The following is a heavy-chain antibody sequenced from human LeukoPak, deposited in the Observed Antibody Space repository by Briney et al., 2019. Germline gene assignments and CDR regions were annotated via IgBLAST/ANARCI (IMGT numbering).Heavy chain of an antibody. CDR3: AKEDLYCYYMDV. Sequence: GGSLRLSCAASGFTFSSYAMHWVRQAPGKGLEYVSAISSNGGSTYYANSVKGRFTISRDNSKNTLYLQMNSLRAEDTAVYYCAKEDLYCYYMDVWGKGTTVTVSS. V-gene: IGHV3-64*01. J-gene: IGHJ6*03. CDR2: ISSNGGST. CDR1: GFTFSSYA.